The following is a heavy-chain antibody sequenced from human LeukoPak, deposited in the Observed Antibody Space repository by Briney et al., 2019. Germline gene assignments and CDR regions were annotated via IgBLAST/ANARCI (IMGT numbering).Heavy chain of an antibody. Sequence: SETLSLTCTVSGGSISSYYWSWIRQPPGKGLEWIGYIYYSGSTNYNPSLKSRVTISVDTSKNQFSLKLSSVTAADTAVYYCASGSGYQLLFGPSYYFDYWGQGTLVTVSS. CDR2: IYYSGST. CDR1: GGSISSYY. D-gene: IGHD2-2*01. J-gene: IGHJ4*02. CDR3: ASGSGYQLLFGPSYYFDY. V-gene: IGHV4-59*01.